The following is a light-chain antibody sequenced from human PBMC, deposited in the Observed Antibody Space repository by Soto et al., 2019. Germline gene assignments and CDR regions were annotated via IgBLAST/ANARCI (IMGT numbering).Light chain of an antibody. CDR2: AVT. V-gene: IGLV2-14*01. J-gene: IGLJ1*01. CDR3: SSYTASSTV. CDR1: SSDGADYKD. Sequence: QSVLTQPASVSGSPGQSITISCTAPSSDGADYKDVSWYQPHPGNAPTLMIDAVTYRPSGVANRCSGSKSGNTASLTISVLQYEDEADYYCSSYTASSTVFGTGTKVTVL.